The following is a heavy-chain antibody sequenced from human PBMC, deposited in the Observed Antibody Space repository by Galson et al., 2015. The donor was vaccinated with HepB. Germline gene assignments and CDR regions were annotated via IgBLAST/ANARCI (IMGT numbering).Heavy chain of an antibody. CDR3: AKDFGMATIPYYFDY. CDR1: GFTFSSYA. Sequence: SLRLSCAAFGFTFSSYAMSWVRQAPGKGLEWVSAISGSGGSTYYADSVKGRFTISRDNSKNTLYLQMNSLRAEDTAVYYCAKDFGMATIPYYFDYWGQGTLVTVSS. V-gene: IGHV3-23*01. CDR2: ISGSGGST. D-gene: IGHD5-24*01. J-gene: IGHJ4*02.